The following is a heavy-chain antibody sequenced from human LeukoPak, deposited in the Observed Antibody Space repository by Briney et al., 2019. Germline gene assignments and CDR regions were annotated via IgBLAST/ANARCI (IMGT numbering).Heavy chain of an antibody. CDR1: GFTFSSYA. CDR3: ARAGCSSTSCYVWGNWFDP. Sequence: GGSLRLSCAASGFTFSSYAMRWVRQAPGKGLEWVAVISYDGSNKYYADSVKGRFTISRDNSKNTLYLQMNSLRAEDTAVYYCARAGCSSTSCYVWGNWFDPWGQGTLVTVSS. V-gene: IGHV3-30*04. J-gene: IGHJ5*02. D-gene: IGHD2-2*01. CDR2: ISYDGSNK.